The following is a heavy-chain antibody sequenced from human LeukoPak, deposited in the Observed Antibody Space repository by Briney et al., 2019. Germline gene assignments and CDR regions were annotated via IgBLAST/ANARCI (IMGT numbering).Heavy chain of an antibody. Sequence: GGSLRLSCAASGFTFSSYTVNWIRQAPGKGLEWVSSISGSSYYIYYADSVRGRFTISRDNAKNSLYLQMNSLRAEDTAVYYCARGLLSCSSTSCYVDYWGQGTLVTVSS. V-gene: IGHV3-21*01. CDR3: ARGLLSCSSTSCYVDY. D-gene: IGHD2-2*01. CDR1: GFTFSSYT. J-gene: IGHJ4*02. CDR2: ISGSSYYI.